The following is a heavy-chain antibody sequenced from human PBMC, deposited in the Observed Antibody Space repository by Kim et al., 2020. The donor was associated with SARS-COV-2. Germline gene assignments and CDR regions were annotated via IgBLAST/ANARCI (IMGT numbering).Heavy chain of an antibody. CDR1: GYTFTGYY. V-gene: IGHV1-2*04. J-gene: IGHJ5*02. CDR3: ARARGPIAAARYNWFDP. CDR2: INPNSGGT. D-gene: IGHD6-13*01. Sequence: ASVKVSCKASGYTFTGYYMHWVRQAPGQGLEWMGWINPNSGGTNYAQKFQGWVTMTRDTSISTAYMELSRLRSDDTAVYYCARARGPIAAARYNWFDPWGQGTLVTVSS.